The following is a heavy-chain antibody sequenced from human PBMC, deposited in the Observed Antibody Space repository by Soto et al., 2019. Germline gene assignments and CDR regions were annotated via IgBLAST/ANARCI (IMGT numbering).Heavy chain of an antibody. J-gene: IGHJ4*02. CDR3: AKAYAVPAATASFDY. CDR2: ISYDANNK. CDR1: GFRFSSYG. V-gene: IGHV3-30*18. D-gene: IGHD2-2*01. Sequence: GGSLRLSCAASGFRFSSYGMHWVRQAPGKGLEWLAVISYDANNKYYADFVKGRFSIPRDNSKNTLYLQMDSLRAEDTALYYCAKAYAVPAATASFDYWGQGTLVTVSS.